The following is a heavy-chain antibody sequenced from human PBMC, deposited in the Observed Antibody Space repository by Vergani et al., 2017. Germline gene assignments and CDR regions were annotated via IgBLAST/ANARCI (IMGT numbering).Heavy chain of an antibody. J-gene: IGHJ1*01. Sequence: QVHLVESGGGVVQPGRSLRLSCVVSGSTSSYYGMHWVRQAPGKGLEWVAVISYDGTQKYYADSVKGRFTISRDNSKSTLYLQSNSLRTEDTAVYYCATKSXGTPGCQIGYFREWGQGTLVTVSS. V-gene: IGHV3-30*03. CDR2: ISYDGTQK. CDR3: ATKSXGTPGCQIGYFRE. CDR1: GSTSSYYG. D-gene: IGHD1-1*01.